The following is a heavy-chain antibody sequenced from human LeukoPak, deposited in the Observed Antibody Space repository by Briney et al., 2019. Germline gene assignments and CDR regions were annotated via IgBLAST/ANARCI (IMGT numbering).Heavy chain of an antibody. J-gene: IGHJ6*03. Sequence: GGSLRLSCAASGFTFSSDGMHWVRQAPGKGLEWVAFIRYDGSNKYYADSVKGRITISRDNSKNTLYLQMNSLRAEDTAVYYCAKDRQQTSYYYYYMDVWGKGTTVTISS. CDR1: GFTFSSDG. V-gene: IGHV3-30*02. CDR2: IRYDGSNK. D-gene: IGHD6-13*01. CDR3: AKDRQQTSYYYYYMDV.